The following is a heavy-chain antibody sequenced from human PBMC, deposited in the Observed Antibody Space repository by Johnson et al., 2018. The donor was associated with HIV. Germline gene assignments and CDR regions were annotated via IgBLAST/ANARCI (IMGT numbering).Heavy chain of an antibody. CDR3: ARALGYCSGGSCPLDAFDI. Sequence: VQLVESGGGVVLPGGSLRLSCAASGFTFDDYGMSWVRQAPGKGLEWVSGISDSGGRTDYADSVKGRFRISRDNSKNTLYLQMGSLRAEDMAVYYCARALGYCSGGSCPLDAFDIWGQGTMVTVSS. V-gene: IGHV3-20*04. D-gene: IGHD2-15*01. J-gene: IGHJ3*02. CDR2: ISDSGGRT. CDR1: GFTFDDYG.